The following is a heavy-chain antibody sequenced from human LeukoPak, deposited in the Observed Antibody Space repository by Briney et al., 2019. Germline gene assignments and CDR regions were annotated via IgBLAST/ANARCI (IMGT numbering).Heavy chain of an antibody. V-gene: IGHV3-30*02. D-gene: IGHD2/OR15-2a*01. CDR2: IHYDGSIK. CDR3: AKLSRTLPVDY. CDR1: GFTFSAYG. Sequence: SGGSLSLSCGASGFTFSAYGMHWVRQAPGKGLEWVAFIHYDGSIKSYADSVKGRFTISRDNSNNTLYLQMNGLTTEDTAVYYCAKLSRTLPVDYWGQGTLVTVSP. J-gene: IGHJ4*02.